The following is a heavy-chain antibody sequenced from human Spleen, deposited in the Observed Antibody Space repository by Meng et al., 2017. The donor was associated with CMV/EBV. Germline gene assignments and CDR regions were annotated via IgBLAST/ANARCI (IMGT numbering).Heavy chain of an antibody. Sequence: SISGDYYYWSWIRQHPGKGLEWIGYIFYSGGTYYNPSLKSRLTISVDTSKNESSLRLNSATAADTAVYYCARVPITIFGVVNGPFDPWGQGTLVTVSS. D-gene: IGHD3-3*01. CDR3: ARVPITIFGVVNGPFDP. J-gene: IGHJ5*02. V-gene: IGHV4-31*02. CDR2: IFYSGGT. CDR1: SISGDYYY.